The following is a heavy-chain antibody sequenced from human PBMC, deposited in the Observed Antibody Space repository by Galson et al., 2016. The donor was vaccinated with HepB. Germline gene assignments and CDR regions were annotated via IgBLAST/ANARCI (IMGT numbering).Heavy chain of an antibody. D-gene: IGHD6-13*01. J-gene: IGHJ1*01. CDR2: IYSGGST. CDR3: AVRYSSIWYFQH. CDR1: GFTVSSSY. V-gene: IGHV3-53*01. Sequence: SLRLSCAASGFTVSSSYMSWVRQAPGKGLEWVSVIYSGGSTYYADSVKGRFTISRDNAKNSLYLQMNSLRDEDTAVYYCAVRYSSIWYFQHWGRGTLVSVSS.